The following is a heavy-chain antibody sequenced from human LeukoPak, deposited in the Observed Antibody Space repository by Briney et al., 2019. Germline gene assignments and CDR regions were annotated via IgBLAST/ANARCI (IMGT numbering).Heavy chain of an antibody. V-gene: IGHV3-48*02. J-gene: IGHJ4*02. D-gene: IGHD3-3*01. CDR1: GFTFSSYS. CDR3: ARTYDFWSGYLG. CDR2: ISSSSSTI. Sequence: PGGSPRLSCAASGFTFSSYSMNWVRQAPGKGLEWVSYISSSSSTIYYADSVGGRFTISRDNAKNSLYLQMNSLRDEDTAVYYCARTYDFWSGYLGWGQGTLVTVSS.